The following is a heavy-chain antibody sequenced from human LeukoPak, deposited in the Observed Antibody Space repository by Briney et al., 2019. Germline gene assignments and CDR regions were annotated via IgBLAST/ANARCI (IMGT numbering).Heavy chain of an antibody. V-gene: IGHV1-69*05. CDR1: GGTFSSYA. D-gene: IGHD2-15*01. CDR3: AREEYCSGGSCYSGYSYYFDY. J-gene: IGHJ4*02. Sequence: SVKVSCKASGGTFSSYAISWVRQAPGQGLEWMGGSIPIFGTANYAQKFQGRVTITTDESTSTAYMELSSLRSEDTAVYYCAREEYCSGGSCYSGYSYYFDYWGQGTLVTVSS. CDR2: SIPIFGTA.